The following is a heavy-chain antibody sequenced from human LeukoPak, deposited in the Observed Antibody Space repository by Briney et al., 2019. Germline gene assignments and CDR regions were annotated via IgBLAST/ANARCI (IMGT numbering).Heavy chain of an antibody. CDR2: ISWNSGSI. D-gene: IGHD5-18*01. V-gene: IGHV3-9*01. J-gene: IGHJ3*02. CDR1: GFTFDDYA. CDR3: AKAFGYSYAYEAFDI. Sequence: GRSLRLSCAASGFTFDDYAMHWVRQAPGKGLEWVSGISWNSGSIGYADSVQGRFTISRDNSKNSLYLQMNSLRAEDTALYYCAKAFGYSYAYEAFDIWGQGKMVTVSS.